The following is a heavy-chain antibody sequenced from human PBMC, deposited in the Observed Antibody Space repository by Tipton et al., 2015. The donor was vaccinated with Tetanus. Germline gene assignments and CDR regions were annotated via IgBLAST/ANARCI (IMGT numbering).Heavy chain of an antibody. CDR1: GYTFTSYG. CDR3: ARGARYGPNYYYGMAV. D-gene: IGHD5-18*01. J-gene: IGHJ6*02. V-gene: IGHV1-18*01. CDR2: ISAYNGNT. Sequence: QVQLVQSGPEVKKPGASVKVSCKASGYTFTSYGISWVRQAPGQGLEWMGWISAYNGNTNYAQKLQGRVTMTTDTSTSTAYMEMRSMRTDDPAVYYCARGARYGPNYYYGMAVWGQGTTVTVSS.